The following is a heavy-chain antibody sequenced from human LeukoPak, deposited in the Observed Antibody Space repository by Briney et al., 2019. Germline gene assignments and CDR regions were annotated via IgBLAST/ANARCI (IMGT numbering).Heavy chain of an antibody. Sequence: SETLSLTCTVSGDSISSSSSFWGWLRQPPGKGLEWIGSAYYSGSTYYNPSLKSRVTISVDTSKNQFSLKLSSVTAADTAVYYCARVAGYSYGSFDYWGQGTLVTVSS. D-gene: IGHD5-18*01. V-gene: IGHV4-39*07. CDR1: GDSISSSSSF. CDR3: ARVAGYSYGSFDY. CDR2: AYYSGST. J-gene: IGHJ4*02.